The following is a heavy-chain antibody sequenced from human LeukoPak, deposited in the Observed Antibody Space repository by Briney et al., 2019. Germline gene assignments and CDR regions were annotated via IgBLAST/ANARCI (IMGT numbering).Heavy chain of an antibody. CDR2: INHSGST. Sequence: SETLSLTCAVYGGSFSGYYWSWIRQPPGKGLEWIGEINHSGSTNYNPSLKSRVTISVDTSKNQFSLKLSSVTAADTAVYYCARVSAYCGGDCYSVDVWGQGTTVTVSS. CDR3: ARVSAYCGGDCYSVDV. D-gene: IGHD2-21*02. V-gene: IGHV4-34*01. J-gene: IGHJ6*02. CDR1: GGSFSGYY.